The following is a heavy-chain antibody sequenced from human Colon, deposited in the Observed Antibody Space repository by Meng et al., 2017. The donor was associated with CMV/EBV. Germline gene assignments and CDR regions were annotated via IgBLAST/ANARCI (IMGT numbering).Heavy chain of an antibody. D-gene: IGHD2-2*01. V-gene: IGHV4-34*01. CDR2: SYYTGST. CDR1: GESFSGYY. CDR3: ARATKSSCWEVLDY. J-gene: IGHJ4*01. Sequence: QGHVPQWGAGLLKPSETLSLSCAFYGESFSGYYWTWIRQPPGRGLEWIGESYYTGSTNYSPSLKSRVTISLDTSKNQFSLKLNSVTAADTAVYYCARATKSSCWEVLDYWGHGTLVTVSS.